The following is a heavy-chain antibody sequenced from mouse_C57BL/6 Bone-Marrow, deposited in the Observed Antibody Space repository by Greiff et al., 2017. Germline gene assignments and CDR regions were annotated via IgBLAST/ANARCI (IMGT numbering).Heavy chain of an antibody. CDR2: IYPGDGDT. V-gene: IGHV1-82*01. CDR3: ARSAYGSSYDYFDY. Sequence: QVQLQQSGPELVKPGASVKISCKASGYAFSSSWMNWVKQRPGKGLEWIGRIYPGDGDTNYNGKFKGKATLTADKSSSTAYMQLSSLTSEDSAVYFFARSAYGSSYDYFDYWGQGTTLTVSS. J-gene: IGHJ2*01. CDR1: GYAFSSSW. D-gene: IGHD1-1*01.